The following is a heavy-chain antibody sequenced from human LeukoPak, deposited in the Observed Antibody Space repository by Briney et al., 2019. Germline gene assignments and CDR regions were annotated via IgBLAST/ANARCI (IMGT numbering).Heavy chain of an antibody. Sequence: ASVKVSCKASGYTFTIYGISWVRQAPGQGLEWMGWISAYNGNTNYAQKLQGRVTMTTDTSTSTAYMELRSLRSDDTAVYYCARKGEVSYYYYMDVWGKGTTVTVSS. CDR2: ISAYNGNT. V-gene: IGHV1-18*01. CDR1: GYTFTIYG. CDR3: ARKGEVSYYYYMDV. J-gene: IGHJ6*03. D-gene: IGHD3-10*01.